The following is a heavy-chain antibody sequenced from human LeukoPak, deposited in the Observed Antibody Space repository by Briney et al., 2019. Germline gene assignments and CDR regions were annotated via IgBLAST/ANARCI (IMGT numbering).Heavy chain of an antibody. CDR3: AKDLGGYYDSSGLTFDY. CDR2: ISGSGGST. V-gene: IGHV3-23*01. Sequence: GGSLRLSCAASGFTFSSYAMSWVRQAPGKGLEWVSAISGSGGSTYYADSVKGRFTISRDNSKNTLYLQMNSLRAEDTAVYYCAKDLGGYYDSSGLTFDYWGQGTLVTVSS. J-gene: IGHJ4*02. D-gene: IGHD3-22*01. CDR1: GFTFSSYA.